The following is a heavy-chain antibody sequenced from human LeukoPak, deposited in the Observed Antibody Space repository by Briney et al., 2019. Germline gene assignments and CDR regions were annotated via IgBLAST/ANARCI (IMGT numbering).Heavy chain of an antibody. D-gene: IGHD3-22*01. CDR1: GGSISSYY. CDR2: IYYSGST. CDR3: ARPGVYDSSGYYYPDAFDI. J-gene: IGHJ3*02. Sequence: SETLSLTCTVSGGSISSYYWSWIRQPPGKGLEWIGYIYYSGSTNYNPSPKSRVTISVDTSKDQFSLKLSSVTAADTAVYYCARPGVYDSSGYYYPDAFDIWGQGTMVTVSS. V-gene: IGHV4-59*08.